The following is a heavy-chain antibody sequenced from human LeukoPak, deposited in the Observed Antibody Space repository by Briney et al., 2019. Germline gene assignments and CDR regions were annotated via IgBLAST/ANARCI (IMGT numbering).Heavy chain of an antibody. V-gene: IGHV3-13*01. J-gene: IGHJ4*02. CDR1: GFTFTNYD. Sequence: GGSLRLSCAASGFTFTNYDMHCVRQATGKGLEWVSAIGIRGDTYYSGSVKGRFTISRENAENSLYLQMNSLRAEDTAVYYCARGGIRVSGIDEFDYWGQGTLVTVSS. D-gene: IGHD6-19*01. CDR2: IGIRGDT. CDR3: ARGGIRVSGIDEFDY.